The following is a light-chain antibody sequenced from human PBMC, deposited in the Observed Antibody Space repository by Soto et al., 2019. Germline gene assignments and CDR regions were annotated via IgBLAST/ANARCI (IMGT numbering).Light chain of an antibody. J-gene: IGLJ1*01. CDR2: EVS. CDR1: SSDVGSYNL. V-gene: IGLV2-23*02. Sequence: QSALTQPASVSGSPGQSVTISCTGTSSDVGSYNLVSWYQQHPGKAPKLMIYEVSERPAGVSNRFSGSKSANTASLTISGLQAEDEADYYCCSFARSRILFGTGTKVTVL. CDR3: CSFARSRIL.